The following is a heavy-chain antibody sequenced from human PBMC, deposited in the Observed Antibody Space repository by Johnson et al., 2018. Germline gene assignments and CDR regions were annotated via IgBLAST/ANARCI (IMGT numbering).Heavy chain of an antibody. D-gene: IGHD3-16*01. CDR1: GFTFSNYG. V-gene: IGHV3-30*18. CDR2: ISYDGSNK. J-gene: IGHJ3*02. Sequence: QVQLVQSGGGVVQPGRSLRLSCSASGFTFSNYGMHWVRQAPGKGLEWVAVISYDGSNKYYADSVKGRFTISRANSKNTLYLQMNSLRAEDTAVYYCAKDFGVGESPAFEIWGQGTMGTVSS. CDR3: AKDFGVGESPAFEI.